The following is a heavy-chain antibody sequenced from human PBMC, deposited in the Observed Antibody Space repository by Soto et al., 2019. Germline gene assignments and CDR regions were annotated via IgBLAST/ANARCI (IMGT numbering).Heavy chain of an antibody. D-gene: IGHD1-26*01. CDR2: IYHSGST. Sequence: SETLALTCAVSGYSIRSGYYWGWIRQPPGKGLEWIGSIYHSGSTYYNPSLKSRVTISVDTSKNQFSLKLSSVTAADTAVYYCARDRVGATDYWGQGTLVTVSS. CDR3: ARDRVGATDY. CDR1: GYSIRSGYY. V-gene: IGHV4-38-2*02. J-gene: IGHJ4*02.